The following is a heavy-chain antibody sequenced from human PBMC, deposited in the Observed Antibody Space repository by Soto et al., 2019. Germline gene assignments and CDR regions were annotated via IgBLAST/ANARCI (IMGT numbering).Heavy chain of an antibody. D-gene: IGHD2-15*01. V-gene: IGHV5-51*01. CDR1: GYKPSPWHNFTSYW. J-gene: IGHJ6*02. CDR3: ARYLGSPYGMDV. CDR2: IYPGDSDT. Sequence: ESLKISCKGSGYKPSPWHNFTSYWIAWVRQMPGKGLEWMGIIYPGDSDTRYSPSFQGQVTISADKSISTAYLQWSSLKASDTAMYYCARYLGSPYGMDVWGQGTTVTVSS.